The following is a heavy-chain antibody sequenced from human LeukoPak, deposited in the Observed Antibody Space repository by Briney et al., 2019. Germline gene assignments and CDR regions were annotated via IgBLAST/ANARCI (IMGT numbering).Heavy chain of an antibody. V-gene: IGHV3-23*01. D-gene: IGHD1-14*01. Sequence: GGSLRLSCAASGFIFSNYTMSWVRQAPGKGLEWVSAIDSTGAYTWYADSVKGRFTISRDNSKNTLYLQMNSLRAEDTAVYYCAKTEYWGQGTLVTVSS. CDR2: IDSTGAYT. J-gene: IGHJ4*02. CDR1: GFIFSNYT. CDR3: AKTEY.